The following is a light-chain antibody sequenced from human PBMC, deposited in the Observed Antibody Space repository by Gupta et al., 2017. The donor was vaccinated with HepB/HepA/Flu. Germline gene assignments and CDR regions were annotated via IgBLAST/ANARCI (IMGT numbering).Light chain of an antibody. CDR3: QQYDRTSLT. J-gene: IGKJ4*01. CDR2: WAS. V-gene: IGKV4-1*01. Sequence: DLVMTQSPDSLAVSLGERATINCKSSQSVLYSSNNKNYLAWYQQKPGQPPKLLIYWASTRESGVPDRFSGSGSGTDFTLTISRLQAEDVAVYYCQQYDRTSLTFGGGTKVEIK. CDR1: QSVLYSSNNKNY.